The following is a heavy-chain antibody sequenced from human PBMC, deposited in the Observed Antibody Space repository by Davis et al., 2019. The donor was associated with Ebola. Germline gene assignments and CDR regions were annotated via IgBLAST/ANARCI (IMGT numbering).Heavy chain of an antibody. CDR1: GFTFSNAW. J-gene: IGHJ4*02. CDR3: TTAGDYYDSSIDY. V-gene: IGHV3-15*01. D-gene: IGHD3-22*01. CDR2: IKSKTDGGTT. Sequence: GESLKISCAASGFTFSNAWMSWVRQAPGKGLEWVGRIKSKTDGGTTDYAAPVKGRFTISRDDSKNTLYLQMNSLKTEDTAVYYCTTAGDYYDSSIDYWGQGTLVTVSS.